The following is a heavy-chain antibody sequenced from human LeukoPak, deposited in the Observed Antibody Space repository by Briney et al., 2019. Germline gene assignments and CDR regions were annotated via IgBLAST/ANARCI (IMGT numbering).Heavy chain of an antibody. D-gene: IGHD3-3*01. CDR3: ARRYDFWSGYPPPLDY. Sequence: PSETLSLTCTVSGGSIRSTSYYWGWIRQPPGKGLEWIGSIYYSGSTYYNPSLKSRVTISVDTSKNQFSLKLSSVTAADTAVYYCARRYDFWSGYPPPLDYWGQGTLVTVSS. CDR2: IYYSGST. V-gene: IGHV4-39*07. J-gene: IGHJ4*02. CDR1: GGSIRSTSYY.